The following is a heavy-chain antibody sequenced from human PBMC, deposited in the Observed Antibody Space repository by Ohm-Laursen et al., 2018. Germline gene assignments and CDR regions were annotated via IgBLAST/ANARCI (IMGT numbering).Heavy chain of an antibody. CDR3: ARGLWWFDP. V-gene: IGHV4-34*01. CDR1: GGSFSGYY. Sequence: PSETLSLTCSVYGGSFSGYYWSWIRQPPGKGLEWIGEINHSGSTNYNPSLKSRVTISVDTSKNQFSLKLSSVTAADTALYYCARGLWWFDPWGQGTLVTVSS. CDR2: INHSGST. J-gene: IGHJ5*02.